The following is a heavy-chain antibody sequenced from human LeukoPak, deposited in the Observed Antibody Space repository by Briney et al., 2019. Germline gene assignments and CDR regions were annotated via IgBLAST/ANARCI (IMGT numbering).Heavy chain of an antibody. CDR3: ARDSRGADFWSGYYTDYYYYDMDV. D-gene: IGHD3-3*01. CDR1: GGSISSYY. J-gene: IGHJ6*02. V-gene: IGHV4-59*01. Sequence: SETLSLTCTVSGGSISSYYWSWIRQPPGKGLEWIGYIYYSGSTNYNPSLKSRVTISVDTSKNQFSLKLSSVTAADTAVYYCARDSRGADFWSGYYTDYYYYDMDVWGQGTTVTVSS. CDR2: IYYSGST.